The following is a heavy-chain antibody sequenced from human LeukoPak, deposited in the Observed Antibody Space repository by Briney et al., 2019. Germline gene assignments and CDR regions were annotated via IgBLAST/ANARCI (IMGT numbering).Heavy chain of an antibody. J-gene: IGHJ4*02. D-gene: IGHD2-15*01. CDR3: ARDPSTVVAATGGDY. Sequence: ASVKVSCKASGYSFTSFGMNWVRQAPGQGLEWLGWINPNSGGTNYAQKFQGRVTMTRDTSISTAYMELSRLRSDDTAVYYCARDPSTVVAATGGDYWGQGTLVTVSS. V-gene: IGHV1-2*02. CDR1: GYSFTSFG. CDR2: INPNSGGT.